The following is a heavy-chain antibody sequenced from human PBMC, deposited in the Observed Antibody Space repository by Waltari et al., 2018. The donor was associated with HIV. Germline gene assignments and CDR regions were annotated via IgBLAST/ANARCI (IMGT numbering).Heavy chain of an antibody. V-gene: IGHV3-33*01. CDR1: GFTFSSYG. D-gene: IGHD6-19*01. CDR3: ARDGDSSGWYFVY. Sequence: QVQLVESGGGVVQPGRSLRLSCAASGFTFSSYGMHWVRQAPGKGLEWVAVIWYDGSNKYYADSVKGRFTISRDNSKNTLYLQMNSLRAEDTAVYYCARDGDSSGWYFVYWGQGTLVTVSS. CDR2: IWYDGSNK. J-gene: IGHJ4*02.